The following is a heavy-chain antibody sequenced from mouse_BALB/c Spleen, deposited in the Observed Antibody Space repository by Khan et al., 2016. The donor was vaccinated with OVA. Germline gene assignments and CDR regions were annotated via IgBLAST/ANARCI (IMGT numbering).Heavy chain of an antibody. Sequence: EVQLQESGPSLVKPSQTLSLTCSVTGDSITSGYWNWIRKFPGNKLEYMGYIIYTGYTYYNPSLKSRISITRHTSKNTYYLQLSSFTDEDTASYYCARSTYRYAFVYWGQGTLVTVSA. V-gene: IGHV3-8*02. CDR3: ARSTYRYAFVY. J-gene: IGHJ3*01. D-gene: IGHD2-12*01. CDR1: GDSITSGY. CDR2: IIYTGYT.